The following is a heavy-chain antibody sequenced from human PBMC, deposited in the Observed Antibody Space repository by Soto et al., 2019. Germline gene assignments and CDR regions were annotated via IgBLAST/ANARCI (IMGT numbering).Heavy chain of an antibody. V-gene: IGHV3-23*01. J-gene: IGHJ4*02. D-gene: IGHD4-17*01. Sequence: EVQLLESGGDLVQPGGSLRLSCVASGFTFSRYALTWVRQAPGEGLEWVSTIFESGRSTYYADSVKGRFTLSRDNSKNTLYLQMNSLRAGDTAIYFCAREIRGTTVTTNFDYWGQGTLVTVSS. CDR3: AREIRGTTVTTNFDY. CDR1: GFTFSRYA. CDR2: IFESGRST.